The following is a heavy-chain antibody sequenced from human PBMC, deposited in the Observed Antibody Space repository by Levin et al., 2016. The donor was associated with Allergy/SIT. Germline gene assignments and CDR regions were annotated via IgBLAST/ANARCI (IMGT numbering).Heavy chain of an antibody. V-gene: IGHV3-30*02. CDR1: GFTFSSYG. J-gene: IGHJ6*02. Sequence: GESLKISCAASGFTFSSYGMHWVRQAPGKGLEWVAFIRYDGSNKYYADSVKGRFTISRDNSKNTLYLQMNSLRAEDTAVYYCAKAVTMVRGRYYGMDVWGQGTTVTVSS. D-gene: IGHD3-10*01. CDR2: IRYDGSNK. CDR3: AKAVTMVRGRYYGMDV.